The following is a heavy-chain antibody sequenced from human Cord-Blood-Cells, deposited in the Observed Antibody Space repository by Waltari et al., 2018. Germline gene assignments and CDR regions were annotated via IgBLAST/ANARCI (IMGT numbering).Heavy chain of an antibody. CDR3: ARSSSSDAFDI. Sequence: QVQLQQRGAGLLKTSETLSLTCAVYGGSFSGYYWSWNRQPPGKGLEWIGEINHSGSTNYTPSLKSRVTISVDTSKNQFSLKLSSVTAADTAVYYCARSSSSDAFDIWGQGTMVTVSS. D-gene: IGHD6-13*01. CDR1: GGSFSGYY. V-gene: IGHV4-34*01. CDR2: INHSGST. J-gene: IGHJ3*02.